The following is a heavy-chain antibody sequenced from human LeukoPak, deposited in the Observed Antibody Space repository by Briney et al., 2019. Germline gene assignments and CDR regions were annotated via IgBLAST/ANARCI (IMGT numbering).Heavy chain of an antibody. V-gene: IGHV3-11*04. CDR2: ISISGSNI. Sequence: GGSLRLSCAASGFTFSDYYMSWIRQAPGKGLEWISYISISGSNIYYADSVKGRFTISRENSKNRLYLQMNSLRAEDTAVYYCARAEGYGGELDSWGQGTLVTVSS. CDR1: GFTFSDYY. J-gene: IGHJ4*02. D-gene: IGHD4-23*01. CDR3: ARAEGYGGELDS.